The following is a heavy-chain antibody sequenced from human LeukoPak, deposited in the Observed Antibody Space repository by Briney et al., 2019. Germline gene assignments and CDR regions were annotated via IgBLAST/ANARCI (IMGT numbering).Heavy chain of an antibody. Sequence: PSETLSLTCAVYGGSFSGYYWGWIRQPPGKGLEWIGSIYHSGSTYYNPSLKSRVTISVDTSKNQFSLKLSSVTAADTAVYYCARDRGEYSYGFTYYYYYYYMDVWGKGTTVTVSS. D-gene: IGHD5-18*01. J-gene: IGHJ6*03. V-gene: IGHV4-38-2*02. CDR1: GGSFSGYY. CDR2: IYHSGST. CDR3: ARDRGEYSYGFTYYYYYYYMDV.